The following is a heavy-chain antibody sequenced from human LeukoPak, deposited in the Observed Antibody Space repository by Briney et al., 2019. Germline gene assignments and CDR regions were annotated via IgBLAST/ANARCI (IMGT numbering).Heavy chain of an antibody. CDR1: GFTFSGDS. J-gene: IGHJ4*02. D-gene: IGHD5-18*01. V-gene: IGHV3-21*01. CDR3: GRGREGSSYVYEC. Sequence: PGGSLRLSCAASGFTFSGDSMNWVRQAPGEGLEWVSSISSSSIYIYYADSVKGRFTISRDNAKNSVYLQMNSLRGEETAVYYCGRGREGSSYVYECWGQGPLVSVSS. CDR2: ISSSSIYI.